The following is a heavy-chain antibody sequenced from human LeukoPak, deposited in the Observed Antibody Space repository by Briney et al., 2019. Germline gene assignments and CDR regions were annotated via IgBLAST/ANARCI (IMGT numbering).Heavy chain of an antibody. CDR3: AKYGSGWYKPLLDY. CDR2: ISGSGGST. D-gene: IGHD6-19*01. CDR1: GFTFSSYA. V-gene: IGHV3-23*01. Sequence: GGALRLSCAASGFTFSSYAMSLVRQAPGKGLEWVSAISGSGGSTYDADSVKGRFTISRDNCKNPLYLQMNSLGAEDTAVYYCAKYGSGWYKPLLDYWGQGTLVTVSS. J-gene: IGHJ4*02.